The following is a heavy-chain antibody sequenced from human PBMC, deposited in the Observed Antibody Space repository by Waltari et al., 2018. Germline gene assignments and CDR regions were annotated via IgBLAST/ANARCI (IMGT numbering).Heavy chain of an antibody. CDR3: AREAGVGAIGGPFDY. CDR1: GGTFSSYA. CDR2: IIPILGKA. Sequence: QVQLVQSGAVVQKPGSSVQVSCKPSGGTFSSYAISLVRQPPGQGLEWMGGIIPILGKANYAKKFQGRVTITADESTSTAYMELSSLRSEDTAVYYCAREAGVGAIGGPFDYWGQGTLVTVSS. J-gene: IGHJ4*02. V-gene: IGHV1-69*01. D-gene: IGHD1-26*01.